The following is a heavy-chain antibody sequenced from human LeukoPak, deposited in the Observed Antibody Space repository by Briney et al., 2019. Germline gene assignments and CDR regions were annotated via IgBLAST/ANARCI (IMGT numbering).Heavy chain of an antibody. V-gene: IGHV5-51*01. CDR3: ARGLTGAQSGLHDS. J-gene: IGHJ4*02. CDR1: GYSFTTYW. D-gene: IGHD3-3*01. CDR2: IYPADSDT. Sequence: GESLRISCKGSGYSFTTYWITWVRQMPGKGLEWMGIIYPADSDTRYSPSFQGQVTFSADKSISTAYLQWSSLKASDTAMYYCARGLTGAQSGLHDSWGQGTLVTVSS.